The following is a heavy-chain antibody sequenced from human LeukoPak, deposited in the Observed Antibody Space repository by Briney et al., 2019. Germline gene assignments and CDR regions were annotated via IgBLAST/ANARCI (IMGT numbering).Heavy chain of an antibody. Sequence: GGSLRLSCITSGFKFDIYAMSWARQAPGQGLQWVSSIGGHETFYADSVKGRFTISRDNSKNTVSLEMNNLRAEDTAVYYCGKDGFAGNGLYDALDIWGQGTMVTVSP. D-gene: IGHD2-8*01. CDR2: IGGHET. CDR1: GFKFDIYA. J-gene: IGHJ3*02. CDR3: GKDGFAGNGLYDALDI. V-gene: IGHV3-23*01.